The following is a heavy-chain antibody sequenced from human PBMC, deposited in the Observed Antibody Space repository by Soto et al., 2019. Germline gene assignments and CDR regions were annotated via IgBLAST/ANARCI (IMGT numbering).Heavy chain of an antibody. J-gene: IGHJ3*01. CDR2: IKNKPNGETT. CDR1: GFTFSDEW. CDR3: NRGNYGAFHH. D-gene: IGHD1-7*01. V-gene: IGHV3-15*07. Sequence: EVQLVESGGVLIKPGGSLRLSCAASGFTFSDEWMNWDRQAPGKGLEWVGRIKNKPNGETTDYAAPVKGRFTISRDDSESRLYLQMNNLKTDDTAVYYCNRGNYGAFHHWGQGTLVTVSS.